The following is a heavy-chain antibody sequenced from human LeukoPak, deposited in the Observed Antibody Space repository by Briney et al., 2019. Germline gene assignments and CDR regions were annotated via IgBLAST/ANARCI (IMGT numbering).Heavy chain of an antibody. J-gene: IGHJ4*02. CDR2: ISYDGSNK. CDR1: GFTFSSYG. Sequence: QPGRSLRLSCAASGFTFSSYGMHWVRQAPGKGLEWVAVISYDGSNKYYADSVKGRFTISRDNSKNTLYVQMNSLRAEDTAVYYCAKGGWATQQHLDYWGQGTLVTVSS. CDR3: AKGGWATQQHLDY. D-gene: IGHD6-13*01. V-gene: IGHV3-30*18.